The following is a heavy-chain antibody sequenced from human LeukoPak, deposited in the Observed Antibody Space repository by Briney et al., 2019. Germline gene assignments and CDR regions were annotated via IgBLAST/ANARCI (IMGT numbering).Heavy chain of an antibody. D-gene: IGHD6-19*01. CDR1: GGTFSSYT. V-gene: IGHV1-69*02. CDR2: IIPILGIA. CDR3: ARGIAVAGTPSWYYGMDV. Sequence: GASVKVSCKASGGTFSSYTISWVRQAPGQGLEWMRRIIPILGIANYAQKFQGRVTITADKSTSTAYMELSSLRSEDTAVYYCARGIAVAGTPSWYYGMDVWGQGTTVTVSS. J-gene: IGHJ6*02.